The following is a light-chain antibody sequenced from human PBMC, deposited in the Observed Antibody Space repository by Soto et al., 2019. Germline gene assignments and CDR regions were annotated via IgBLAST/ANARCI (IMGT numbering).Light chain of an antibody. CDR2: GAS. V-gene: IGKV3-15*01. J-gene: IGKJ4*01. Sequence: EIVMTQSPATLSVSPGERATLSCRASQSVSSNVAWYQQKPGQAPRLLFHGASSRATGIPDRFSGSGSGTEFTLTTSRLQSEDFAVYYCQKYNSWPPLTVGGGTKVDI. CDR3: QKYNSWPPLT. CDR1: QSVSSN.